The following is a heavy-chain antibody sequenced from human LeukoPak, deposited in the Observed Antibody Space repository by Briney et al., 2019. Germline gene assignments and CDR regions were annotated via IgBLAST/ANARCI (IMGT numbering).Heavy chain of an antibody. CDR3: ARDVFEPSSYNDY. Sequence: GGSLRLSCAASGFTVSSNYMSWVRQAPGKGLEWVSVIYSGGSTYYADSVKGRFTISRDNSKNTVYLQMNTLRAEDTAVYYCARDVFEPSSYNDYWGQGTLVTVSS. V-gene: IGHV3-53*01. D-gene: IGHD1-14*01. J-gene: IGHJ4*02. CDR2: IYSGGST. CDR1: GFTVSSNY.